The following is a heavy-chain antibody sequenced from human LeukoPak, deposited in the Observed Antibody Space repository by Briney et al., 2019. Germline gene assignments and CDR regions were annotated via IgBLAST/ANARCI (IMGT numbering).Heavy chain of an antibody. CDR1: GYTFTGYY. Sequence: GASVKGSCKASGYTFTGYYMHWVRQAPGQGLEWMGWINPNSGGTNYAQKFQGRVTMTRDTSISTAYMELSRLRSDDTAVYYCARGRAYDFWSGYYIGGNNWGQGTLVTVSS. J-gene: IGHJ4*02. D-gene: IGHD3-3*01. V-gene: IGHV1-2*02. CDR3: ARGRAYDFWSGYYIGGNN. CDR2: INPNSGGT.